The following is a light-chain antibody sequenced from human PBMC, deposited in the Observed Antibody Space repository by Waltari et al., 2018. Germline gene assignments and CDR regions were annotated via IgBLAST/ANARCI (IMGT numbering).Light chain of an antibody. J-gene: IGKJ2*01. CDR2: GAS. Sequence: EIVMTQSHATLSVSPGERATISCRASQSVSSNLAWYQPKPGQAPRLLIYGASTRATGIPARFSGSGSGTEFTLTISSLQSEDFAVYYCQQYNNWRYTFGQGTKLEIK. CDR3: QQYNNWRYT. CDR1: QSVSSN. V-gene: IGKV3-15*01.